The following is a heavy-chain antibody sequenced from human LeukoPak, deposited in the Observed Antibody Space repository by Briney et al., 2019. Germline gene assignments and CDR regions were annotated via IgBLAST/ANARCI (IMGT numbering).Heavy chain of an antibody. CDR3: ARVDPDSSSTLEVSDY. J-gene: IGHJ4*02. D-gene: IGHD6-6*01. CDR2: TYYSGST. Sequence: SETLSLTCTVSGGSISSYYWSWIRQPPGKGLEWIGYTYYSGSTNYNPSLKSRVTISVDTSKNQFSLKLSSVTAADTAVYYCARVDPDSSSTLEVSDYWGQGTLVTVSS. CDR1: GGSISSYY. V-gene: IGHV4-59*01.